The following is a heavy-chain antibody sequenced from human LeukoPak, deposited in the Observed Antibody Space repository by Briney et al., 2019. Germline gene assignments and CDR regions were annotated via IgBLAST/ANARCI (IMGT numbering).Heavy chain of an antibody. V-gene: IGHV4-61*08. CDR2: IYDSGST. D-gene: IGHD6-19*01. J-gene: IGHJ5*02. Sequence: SETLSLTCTVSGGSISSGGYYWSWIRQPPGKGLEWIGYIYDSGSTNYNPSLKSRVTISVDTSKNQFSLKLSSVTAADTAVYYCARGGRAVASNWFDPWGQGTLVTVSS. CDR3: ARGGRAVASNWFDP. CDR1: GGSISSGGYY.